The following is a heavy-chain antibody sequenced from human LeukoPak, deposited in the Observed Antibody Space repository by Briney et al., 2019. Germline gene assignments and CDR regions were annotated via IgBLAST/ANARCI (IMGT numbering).Heavy chain of an antibody. CDR2: INPNSGGT. CDR3: ARVIVGATLKIDY. Sequence: ASVKVSCKASGYTFTGYYMHWVRQAPGQGLEWMGWINPNSGGTTYAQKFQGRVTMTRDTSISTAYMELSRLRSDDTAVYYCARVIVGATLKIDYWGQGTLVTVSS. J-gene: IGHJ4*02. CDR1: GYTFTGYY. D-gene: IGHD1-26*01. V-gene: IGHV1-2*02.